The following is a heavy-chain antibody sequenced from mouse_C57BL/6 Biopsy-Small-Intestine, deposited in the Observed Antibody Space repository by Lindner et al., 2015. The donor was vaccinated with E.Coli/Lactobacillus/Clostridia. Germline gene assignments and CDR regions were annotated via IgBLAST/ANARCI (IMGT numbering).Heavy chain of an antibody. J-gene: IGHJ3*01. CDR1: GYRFTTYY. Sequence: VQLQESGAELARPGASVKISCETSGYRFTTYYIHWVKQWPGQGLEWIGRIYPGDGDTNYNGKFKDKATLTADKSSSTAYMQLSSLTSEDSAVYFCARGTTDWFSYWGQGTLVTVSA. CDR3: ARGTTDWFSY. D-gene: IGHD1-1*01. V-gene: IGHV1-82*01. CDR2: IYPGDGDT.